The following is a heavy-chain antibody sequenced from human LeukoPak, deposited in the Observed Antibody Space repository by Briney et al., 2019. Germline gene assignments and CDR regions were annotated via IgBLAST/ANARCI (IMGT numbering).Heavy chain of an antibody. J-gene: IGHJ6*03. D-gene: IGHD5-18*01. V-gene: IGHV3-30*03. CDR2: ISYDGSNK. Sequence: PGRSLRLPCVASGFTFNSYAFHWVRQAPGKGLEWVAVISYDGSNKYYADSVKGRFTISRDNSKNTLYLQMNSLRAEDTAVYYCATRERGYSYGYYYYYYMDVWGKGTTVTVSS. CDR3: ATRERGYSYGYYYYYYMDV. CDR1: GFTFNSYA.